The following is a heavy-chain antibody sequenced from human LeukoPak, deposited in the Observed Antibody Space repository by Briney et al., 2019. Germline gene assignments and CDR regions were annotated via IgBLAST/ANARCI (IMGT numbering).Heavy chain of an antibody. D-gene: IGHD2-2*01. CDR2: IIPILGIA. CDR1: GGTFSSYA. CDR3: ATLGYCSSTSCYAPIKVEYFQH. Sequence: GASVKVSCKASGGTFSSYAISWVRQAPGQGLEWMGRIIPILGIANYAQKFQGRVTITADKSTSTAYMELSSLRSEDTAVYYCATLGYCSSTSCYAPIKVEYFQHWGQGTLVTVSS. J-gene: IGHJ1*01. V-gene: IGHV1-69*04.